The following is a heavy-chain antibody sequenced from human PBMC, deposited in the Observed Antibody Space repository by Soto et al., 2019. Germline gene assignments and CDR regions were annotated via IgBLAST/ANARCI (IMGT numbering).Heavy chain of an antibody. D-gene: IGHD2-2*01. Sequence: PSETLSLTCAVYGGSFSGYYWSWIRQPPGKGLEWIGEINHSGSTNYNPSLKSRVTISVDTSKNQFSLKLSSVTAADTAVYYCARDWGRGYCSSTSCYWGATYYYYYGMDVWGQGTKVTVSS. CDR1: GGSFSGYY. J-gene: IGHJ6*02. CDR3: ARDWGRGYCSSTSCYWGATYYYYYGMDV. CDR2: INHSGST. V-gene: IGHV4-34*01.